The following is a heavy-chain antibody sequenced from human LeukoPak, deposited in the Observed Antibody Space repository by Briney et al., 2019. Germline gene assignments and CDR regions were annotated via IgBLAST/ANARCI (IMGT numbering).Heavy chain of an antibody. CDR2: INPNSSDS. Sequence: SVKVSCQASGYTFTGYYIQWVPQAPGQGLEWMGWINPNSSDSNHTQKFQGRVTMTRDTSISTAYMELSNLRSDDTAVYYCARDRVYCSGTSCYVTSVDNWGQGTLVTVSS. CDR3: ARDRVYCSGTSCYVTSVDN. J-gene: IGHJ4*02. CDR1: GYTFTGYY. D-gene: IGHD2-2*01. V-gene: IGHV1-2*02.